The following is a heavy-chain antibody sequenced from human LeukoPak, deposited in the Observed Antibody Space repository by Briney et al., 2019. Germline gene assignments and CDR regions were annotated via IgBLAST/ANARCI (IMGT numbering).Heavy chain of an antibody. CDR3: ARFSVYPDY. CDR2: ITPNSGAT. D-gene: IGHD5/OR15-5a*01. CDR1: GYTFTDYN. J-gene: IGHJ4*02. V-gene: IGHV1-2*02. Sequence: ASVKVSCKASGYTFTDYNIHWVRQAPGQGLEWMGWITPNSGATLYAQQFQGRVTMTRDTSISTDYMELSRLRSDDTAVYYCARFSVYPDYWGQGTLVTVSS.